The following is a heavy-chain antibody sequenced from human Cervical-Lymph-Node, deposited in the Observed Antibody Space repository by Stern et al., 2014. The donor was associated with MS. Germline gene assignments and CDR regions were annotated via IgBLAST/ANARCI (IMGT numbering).Heavy chain of an antibody. CDR3: AREDELGGAA. CDR2: ISTSSSTI. Sequence: EVQLVESGGGLVQPGGSLRLSCAASGFTFSSYSMNWVRQAPGKGLEWVSYISTSSSTIYYAASLNGRFTISRNTSKNSMYLQLHSVRDEDTAVYYCAREDELGGAAWGQGTLVTVSS. J-gene: IGHJ5*02. V-gene: IGHV3-48*02. D-gene: IGHD1-26*01. CDR1: GFTFSSYS.